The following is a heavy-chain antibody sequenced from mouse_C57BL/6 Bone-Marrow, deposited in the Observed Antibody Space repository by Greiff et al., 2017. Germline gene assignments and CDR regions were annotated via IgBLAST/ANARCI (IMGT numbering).Heavy chain of an antibody. V-gene: IGHV1-12*01. CDR2: IYPGDGDT. CDR3: ARSLYYGSSLYYAMDY. D-gene: IGHD1-1*01. Sequence: QFQLQQSGAELVRPGASVKMSCKASGYTFTRYNMHWVKQTPRQGLEWIGAIYPGDGDTSYTQKFQGKATLTVATSSSTAYMQLSSLTSEDSAVYFCARSLYYGSSLYYAMDYWGQGTSVTVSS. CDR1: GYTFTRYN. J-gene: IGHJ4*01.